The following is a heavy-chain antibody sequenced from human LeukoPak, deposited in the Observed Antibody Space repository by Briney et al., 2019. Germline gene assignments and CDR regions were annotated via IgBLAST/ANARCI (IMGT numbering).Heavy chain of an antibody. D-gene: IGHD5-12*01. CDR1: GFTFSSYS. Sequence: GGSLRLSCAASGFTFSSYSMNWVRQAPGKGLEWVSSISSSSSYIYYADSVKGRFTNSRDNAKNSLYLQMNSLRAEDTAVYYCATDPTVATIRPYFDYWGQGTLVTVSS. CDR2: ISSSSSYI. CDR3: ATDPTVATIRPYFDY. V-gene: IGHV3-21*01. J-gene: IGHJ4*02.